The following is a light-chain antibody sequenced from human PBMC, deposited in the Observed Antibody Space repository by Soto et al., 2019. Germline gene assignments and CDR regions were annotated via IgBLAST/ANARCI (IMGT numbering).Light chain of an antibody. CDR2: GAS. V-gene: IGKV3-20*01. CDR3: QQYGSSPRT. J-gene: IGKJ1*01. Sequence: EIVLTQSPGTLSMSPGERATLSCRASQSISSNYLAWYQQKPGQAPRLLIYGASSRATGIPDRFSGSGSGTDFTLTISRLEAEHVAVYYCQQYGSSPRTLGQGTKVEFK. CDR1: QSISSNY.